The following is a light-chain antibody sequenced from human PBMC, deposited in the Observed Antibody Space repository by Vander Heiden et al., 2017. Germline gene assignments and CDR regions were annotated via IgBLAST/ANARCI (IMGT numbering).Light chain of an antibody. CDR2: DVS. Sequence: QSALTQPRSVSGSPGQSVTISCTGTSSDVGGYNYVSWYQQHPGKAPKLMIYDVSKRPSGVPDRFSGSKCGNTASLTISGLQAEDEADYYCCSYAGSYTYWVFGGGTKLTVL. J-gene: IGLJ3*02. CDR1: SSDVGGYNY. CDR3: CSYAGSYTYWV. V-gene: IGLV2-11*01.